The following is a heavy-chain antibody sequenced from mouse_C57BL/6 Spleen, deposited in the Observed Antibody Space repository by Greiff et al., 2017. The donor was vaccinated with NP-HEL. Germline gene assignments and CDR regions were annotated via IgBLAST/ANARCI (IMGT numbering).Heavy chain of an antibody. V-gene: IGHV1-80*01. CDR1: GYAFSSYW. Sequence: VQLQQSGAELVKPGASVKISCKASGYAFSSYWMNWVKQRPGKGLEWIGQIYPGDGDTNYNGKFKGKATLTADKSSSTAYMQLSSLTSEDSAVYFCARDEDYGEEMDYWGQGTSVTVSS. CDR2: IYPGDGDT. D-gene: IGHD1-1*01. J-gene: IGHJ4*01. CDR3: ARDEDYGEEMDY.